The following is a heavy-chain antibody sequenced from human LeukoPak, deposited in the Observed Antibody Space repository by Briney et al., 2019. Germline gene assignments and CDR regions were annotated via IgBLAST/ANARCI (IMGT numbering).Heavy chain of an antibody. J-gene: IGHJ4*02. D-gene: IGHD3-16*02. CDR3: ARGPNYVWGSYRYFDY. CDR2: IYYSGST. CDR1: GGSISSSGYY. V-gene: IGHV4-30-4*01. Sequence: PSETLSLTCTVSGGSISSSGYYWSWIRQSPGKGLEWIGYIYYSGSTSYNPSLKSRITISVDTSKNQFSLKLTSVTAADTAMYYCARGPNYVWGSYRYFDYWGQGTLVTVSS.